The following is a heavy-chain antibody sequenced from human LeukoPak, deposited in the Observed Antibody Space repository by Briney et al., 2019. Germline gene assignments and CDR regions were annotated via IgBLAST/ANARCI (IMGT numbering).Heavy chain of an antibody. J-gene: IGHJ4*02. CDR2: IIPIFGTA. V-gene: IGHV1-69*05. CDR1: GGTFSSYA. Sequence: ASVKVSCKASGGTFSSYAISWVRQAPGQGLEWMGRIIPIFGTANYAQKFQGRVTITTDESTSTAYMELSSLRSEDTAVYYCAREVEGYYFDYWGQGTLVTVSS. CDR3: AREVEGYYFDY.